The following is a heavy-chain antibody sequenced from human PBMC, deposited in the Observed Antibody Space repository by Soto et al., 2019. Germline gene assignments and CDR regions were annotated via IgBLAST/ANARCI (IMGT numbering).Heavy chain of an antibody. V-gene: IGHV3-21*01. D-gene: IGHD6-13*01. CDR2: ISSSSSYI. CDR3: ARDRGSRDAFDI. Sequence: GGSLRLSCSASGFTFSSYSMNWVRQAPGKGLEWVSSISSSSSYIYYADSVKGRFTISRDNAKNSLYLQMNSLRAEDTAVYYCARDRGSRDAFDIWGQGTMVTVSS. J-gene: IGHJ3*02. CDR1: GFTFSSYS.